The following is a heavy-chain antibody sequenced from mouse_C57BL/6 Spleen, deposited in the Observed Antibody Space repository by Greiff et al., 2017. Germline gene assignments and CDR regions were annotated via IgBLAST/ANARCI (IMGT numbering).Heavy chain of an antibody. CDR2: IDPSDSYT. CDR3: ARMTVVATDY. Sequence: QVQLQQPGAELVMPGASVKLSCKASGYTFTSFWMHWVKQRPGQGLEWIGEIDPSDSYTNYNQKFKGKSTLTVDKSSSTAYMRLSSLTSEDSAVYYCARMTVVATDYWGQGTTLTVSS. CDR1: GYTFTSFW. V-gene: IGHV1-69*01. D-gene: IGHD1-1*01. J-gene: IGHJ2*01.